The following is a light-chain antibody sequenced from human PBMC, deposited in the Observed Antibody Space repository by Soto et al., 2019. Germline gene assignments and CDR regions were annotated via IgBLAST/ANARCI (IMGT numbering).Light chain of an antibody. CDR1: SSDVGGYNY. V-gene: IGLV2-11*01. CDR3: CSYAGSYTYV. CDR2: DVS. J-gene: IGLJ1*01. Sequence: QSALTQPRSVSGSPGQSVTTSCTGTSSDVGGYNYVSWYQQHPGKAPKLMTYDVSKRPSGVPGRFSGSKSGNTASLTISGLQAEDEADYYCCSYAGSYTYVFGTGTKVTVL.